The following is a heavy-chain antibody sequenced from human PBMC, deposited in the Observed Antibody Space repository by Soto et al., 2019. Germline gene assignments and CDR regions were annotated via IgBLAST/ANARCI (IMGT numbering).Heavy chain of an antibody. CDR2: ISYDGSNK. V-gene: IGHV3-30-3*01. CDR3: ARESLGAFGEFEVDY. D-gene: IGHD3-10*01. J-gene: IGHJ4*02. CDR1: GFTFSSYA. Sequence: PGGSLRLSCAASGFTFSSYAMHWVRQAPGKGLGWVAVISYDGSNKYYADSVKGRFTISRDNSKNTLYLQMNSLRAEDTAVYYCARESLGAFGEFEVDYWGQGTLVTVSS.